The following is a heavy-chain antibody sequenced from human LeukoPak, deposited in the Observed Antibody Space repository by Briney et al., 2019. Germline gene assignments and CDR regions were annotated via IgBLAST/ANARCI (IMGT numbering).Heavy chain of an antibody. V-gene: IGHV3-23*01. CDR3: AKDPPRGWRATLGRDYYFDY. Sequence: GGSLRLSCAASGFTFSSYAMSWVRQAPGKGLEWVSAISGSGGSTYYADSVKGRFTISRDNSKNTLCLQMNSLRAEDTAVYYCAKDPPRGWRATLGRDYYFDYWGQGTLVTVSS. CDR2: ISGSGGST. D-gene: IGHD1-26*01. J-gene: IGHJ4*02. CDR1: GFTFSSYA.